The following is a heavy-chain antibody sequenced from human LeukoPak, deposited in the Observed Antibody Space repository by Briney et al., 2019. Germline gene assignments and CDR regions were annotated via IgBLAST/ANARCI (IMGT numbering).Heavy chain of an antibody. Sequence: SETLSLTCTVSGGSISSYYWSWIRQPPGKGLEWIGYIYYSGSTNYNPSLKSRVTISVDTSKNQFSLKLSSVTAADTAVYYCARSLSSSWYVEWFYPWGQGTLVTVSS. CDR1: GGSISSYY. V-gene: IGHV4-59*01. CDR3: ARSLSSSWYVEWFYP. D-gene: IGHD6-13*01. J-gene: IGHJ5*02. CDR2: IYYSGST.